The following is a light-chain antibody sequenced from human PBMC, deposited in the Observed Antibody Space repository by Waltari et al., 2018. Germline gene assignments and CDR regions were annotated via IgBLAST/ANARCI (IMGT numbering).Light chain of an antibody. CDR1: GSDVGDYNY. V-gene: IGLV2-11*01. Sequence: QSALTQPRSVSGSPGQSVTLSCTGTGSDVGDYNYVSWYQQHPGKAPKLVIFDVTKRPSGVPDRFSGSKSGNSASLTVSGLQAEDEADYYCCSYAGTWVFGGGTKLTVL. CDR3: CSYAGTWV. J-gene: IGLJ3*02. CDR2: DVT.